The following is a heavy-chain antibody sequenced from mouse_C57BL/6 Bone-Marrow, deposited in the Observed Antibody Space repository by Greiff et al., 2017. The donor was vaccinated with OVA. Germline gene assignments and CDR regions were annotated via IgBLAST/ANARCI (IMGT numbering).Heavy chain of an antibody. CDR1: GYTFTSYW. V-gene: IGHV1-53*01. J-gene: IGHJ4*01. CDR3: ARSKSGVYYAMDY. CDR2: INPSNGGT. D-gene: IGHD1-3*01. Sequence: QVQLQQPGTELVKPGASVKLSCKASGYTFTSYWMHWVKQRPGQGLEWIGNINPSNGGTNYNEKFKSKATLTVDKSSSTAYMQLSSLTSEDSAVYDCARSKSGVYYAMDYWGQGTSVTVSS.